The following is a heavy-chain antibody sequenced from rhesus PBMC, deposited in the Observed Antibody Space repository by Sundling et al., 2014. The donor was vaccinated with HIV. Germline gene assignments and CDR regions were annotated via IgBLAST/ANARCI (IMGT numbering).Heavy chain of an antibody. V-gene: IGHV4-169*01. D-gene: IGHD2-15*01. Sequence: QLQLQESGPGLVKPSETLSVTCAVSGGSISTHYWSWIRRAPGKGLEWIGYIHGRDSNTDYNPSLKSRVTLSVDTSKNRFSLQLTSLTAADTAVYYCARAAIGVVELTAPLRSFDYWGQGVLVTVSS. J-gene: IGHJ4*01. CDR3: ARAAIGVVELTAPLRSFDY. CDR2: IHGRDSNT. CDR1: GGSISTHY.